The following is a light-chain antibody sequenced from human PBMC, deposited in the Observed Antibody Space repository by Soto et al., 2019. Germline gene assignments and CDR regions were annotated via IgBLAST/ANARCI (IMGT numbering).Light chain of an antibody. Sequence: DIQMTQSPSTLSASVGDRVTITCRASQTIDSWLAWYQQRPGKPPNLLIYKASTLASGVPSRFSGSGSGTDFTLTISSLQPEDFATYYCQQSYSTWTFGQGTKVDI. V-gene: IGKV1-5*03. CDR2: KAS. CDR1: QTIDSW. J-gene: IGKJ1*01. CDR3: QQSYSTWT.